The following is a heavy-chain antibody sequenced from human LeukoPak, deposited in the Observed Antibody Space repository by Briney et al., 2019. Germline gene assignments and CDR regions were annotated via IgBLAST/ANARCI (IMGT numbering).Heavy chain of an antibody. D-gene: IGHD6-19*01. V-gene: IGHV4-4*09. CDR2: ICNSGGT. CDR1: GDSISTCY. Sequence: SETLSLTCTVSGDSISTCYWSWIRQPPGKGLEWIGCICNSGGTNYNPSLKSRVTISVDTSKNQFSLNLSSVTAADTAVYYCAKTGRPNNSGWYRWFDPWGQGTLVTVSS. CDR3: AKTGRPNNSGWYRWFDP. J-gene: IGHJ5*02.